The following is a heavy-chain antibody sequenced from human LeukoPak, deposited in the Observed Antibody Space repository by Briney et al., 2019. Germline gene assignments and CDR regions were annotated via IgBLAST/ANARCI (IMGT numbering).Heavy chain of an antibody. CDR1: GGSFSGYY. J-gene: IGHJ4*02. CDR2: INHSGST. D-gene: IGHD6-13*01. CDR3: ARGLFSGYSSSWYYFDY. V-gene: IGHV4-34*01. Sequence: PSETLSLTCAVYGGSFSGYYWSWIRQPPGKGLGWIGEINHSGSTNYNPSLKSRVTISVDTSKNQFSLKLSSVTAADTAVYYCARGLFSGYSSSWYYFDYWGQGTLVTVSS.